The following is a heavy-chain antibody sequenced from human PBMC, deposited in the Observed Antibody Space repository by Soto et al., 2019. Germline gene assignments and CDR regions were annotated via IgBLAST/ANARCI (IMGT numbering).Heavy chain of an antibody. Sequence: SETLSITCTVHDGSIGSSSYYWGWIRQPPGKGLEWIGSIYYSGSTYYNPSLKSRVTISVDTSKNQFSLKLSSVTAADTAVYYCARRVRDTLVRRRIPPCGMDV. CDR2: IYYSGST. CDR3: ARRVRDTLVRRRIPPCGMDV. J-gene: IGHJ6*01. CDR1: DGSIGSSSYY. V-gene: IGHV4-39*01. D-gene: IGHD3-10*01.